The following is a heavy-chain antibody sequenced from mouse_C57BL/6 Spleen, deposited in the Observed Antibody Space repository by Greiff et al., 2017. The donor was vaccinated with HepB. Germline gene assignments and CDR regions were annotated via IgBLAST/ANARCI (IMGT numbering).Heavy chain of an antibody. D-gene: IGHD1-1*01. CDR2: ISDGGSYT. CDR1: GFTFSSYA. Sequence: EVQRVESGGGLVKPGGSLKLSCAASGFTFSSYAMSWVRQTPEKRLEWVATISDGGSYTYYPDNVKGRFTISRDNAKNNLYLQMSHLKSEDTAMYYCARDPFITTVVARDWFAYWGQGTLVTVSA. J-gene: IGHJ3*01. CDR3: ARDPFITTVVARDWFAY. V-gene: IGHV5-4*01.